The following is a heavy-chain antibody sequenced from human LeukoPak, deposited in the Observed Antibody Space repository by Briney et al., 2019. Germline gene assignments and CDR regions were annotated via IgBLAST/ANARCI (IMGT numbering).Heavy chain of an antibody. D-gene: IGHD4-17*01. V-gene: IGHV3-21*01. CDR3: ARKSYGDYDDY. CDR2: ISSSSYI. CDR1: GFTFSSYS. Sequence: PGGSLRLSCAASGFTFSSYSMNWVRQAPGKGLEWVSSISSSSYIYYADSVKGRFTISRDNAKNSLYLQMNSLRAEDTAVYYCARKSYGDYDDYWGQGTLVTVSS. J-gene: IGHJ4*02.